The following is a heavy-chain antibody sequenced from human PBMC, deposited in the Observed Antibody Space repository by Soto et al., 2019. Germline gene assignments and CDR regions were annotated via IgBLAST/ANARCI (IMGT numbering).Heavy chain of an antibody. Sequence: ASVKVSCKTSGYTFSNYGITWVRQAPGQPLEWLGWISLYSDGTNYAQKFQGRVSMTTDTSTTTAYMELRSLRSDDTAVYYCARVVPGAEAWFCPWGQGTLVPVSS. D-gene: IGHD2-2*01. V-gene: IGHV1-18*01. J-gene: IGHJ5*02. CDR1: GYTFSNYG. CDR3: ARVVPGAEAWFCP. CDR2: ISLYSDGT.